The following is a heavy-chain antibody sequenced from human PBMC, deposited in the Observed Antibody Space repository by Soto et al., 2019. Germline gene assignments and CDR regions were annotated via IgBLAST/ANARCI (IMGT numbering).Heavy chain of an antibody. CDR2: IYYSGST. D-gene: IGHD3-22*01. CDR3: ATYDSSDYYSGSPIGWFDP. CDR1: GGSISSGGYY. V-gene: IGHV4-31*03. Sequence: QVQLQESGPGLVKPSQTLSLTCTVSGGSISSGGYYWSWIRQHPGKGLEWIGYIYYSGSTYYNPSLKSRVTISVDTSKNQFSLKLSSVTATDTAVYYCATYDSSDYYSGSPIGWFDPWGQGTLVTVSS. J-gene: IGHJ5*02.